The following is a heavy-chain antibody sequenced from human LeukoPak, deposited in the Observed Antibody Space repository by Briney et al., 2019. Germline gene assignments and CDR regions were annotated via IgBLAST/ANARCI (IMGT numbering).Heavy chain of an antibody. J-gene: IGHJ4*02. CDR1: GGSISSSSYY. CDR2: INHSGST. D-gene: IGHD4-17*01. Sequence: KASETLSLTCTVSGGSISSSSYYWGWIRQPPGKGLEWIGEINHSGSTNYNPSLKSRVTISVDTSKNQFSLKLSSVTAADTAVYYCARATDYGDYEKAGEGRYYFDYWGQGTLVTVSS. V-gene: IGHV4-39*07. CDR3: ARATDYGDYEKAGEGRYYFDY.